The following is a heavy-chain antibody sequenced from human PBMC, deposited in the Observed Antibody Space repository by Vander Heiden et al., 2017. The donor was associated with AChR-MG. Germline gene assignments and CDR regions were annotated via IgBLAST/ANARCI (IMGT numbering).Heavy chain of an antibody. Sequence: QVQLVQSGAEVKKPGASVKVSCKASGYTFTGYYMHWVRQAPGQGLEWMGRINPNSGGTNYAQKFQGRVTMTRDTSISTAYMELSRLRSDDTAVYYCAREEMDWNPGVLDNYYYYMDVWGKGTTVTVSS. D-gene: IGHD1-1*01. J-gene: IGHJ6*03. CDR1: GYTFTGYY. CDR3: AREEMDWNPGVLDNYYYYMDV. V-gene: IGHV1-2*06. CDR2: INPNSGGT.